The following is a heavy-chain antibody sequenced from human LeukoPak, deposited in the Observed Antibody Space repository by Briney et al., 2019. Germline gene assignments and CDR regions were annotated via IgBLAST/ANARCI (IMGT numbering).Heavy chain of an antibody. CDR1: GGTFSSYA. V-gene: IGHV1-2*02. CDR2: INPNSGGT. Sequence: ASVKVPCKGSGGTFSSYAISWVRQAPGQGLEWMGWINPNSGGTNYAQKFQGRVTMTRDTSISTAYMELSRLRSDDTAVYYCAREGGGYWGQGTLVTVSS. D-gene: IGHD3-10*01. CDR3: AREGGGY. J-gene: IGHJ4*02.